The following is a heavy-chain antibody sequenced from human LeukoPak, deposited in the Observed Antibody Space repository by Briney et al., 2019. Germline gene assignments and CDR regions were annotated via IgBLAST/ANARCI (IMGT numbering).Heavy chain of an antibody. V-gene: IGHV4-4*07. Sequence: PSETLSLTCTVSGDSISNYYWSWIRQPAGKGLDWIGRMYASGATNYNPSLKSRVTISVDTSKNQFSLKLSSVTAADTAVYYCARTRSDDYGDYPHFDYWGQGTLVTVSS. D-gene: IGHD4-17*01. J-gene: IGHJ4*02. CDR1: GDSISNYY. CDR3: ARTRSDDYGDYPHFDY. CDR2: MYASGAT.